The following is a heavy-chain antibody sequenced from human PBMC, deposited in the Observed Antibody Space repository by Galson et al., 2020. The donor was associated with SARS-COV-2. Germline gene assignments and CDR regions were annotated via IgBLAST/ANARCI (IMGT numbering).Heavy chain of an antibody. CDR1: GYTFTSYG. CDR3: ARDPGALLWFGELSPGFDY. J-gene: IGHJ4*02. Sequence: ASVKVSCKASGYTFTSYGISWVRQAPGQGLEWMGWISAYNGNTNYAQKLQGRVTMTTDTSTSTAYMELRSLRSDDTAVYYCARDPGALLWFGELSPGFDYWGQGTLVTVSS. V-gene: IGHV1-18*01. D-gene: IGHD3-10*01. CDR2: ISAYNGNT.